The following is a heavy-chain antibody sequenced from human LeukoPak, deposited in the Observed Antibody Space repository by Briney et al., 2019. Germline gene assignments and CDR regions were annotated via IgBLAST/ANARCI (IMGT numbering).Heavy chain of an antibody. D-gene: IGHD1-14*01. J-gene: IGHJ5*02. CDR3: AGLHFASAEEFDP. CDR2: IYSNGYI. CDR1: GTSIRGHY. Sequence: SETLSLTCTVSGTSIRGHYWSWIRQPPGKGLEWIGYIYSNGYILYNPFLKSRVTLSVDTFNNQFSLSLNFVTAADTAVYYCAGLHFASAEEFDPWGQGTLVTVSS. V-gene: IGHV4-59*08.